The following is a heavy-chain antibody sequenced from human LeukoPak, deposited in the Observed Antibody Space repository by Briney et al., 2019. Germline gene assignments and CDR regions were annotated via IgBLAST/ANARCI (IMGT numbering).Heavy chain of an antibody. Sequence: VASVKVSCKVSGYSLTALSMHWVRLAPGKGLEWMGGFDPEAGKTMYAEKLDGRLTVTDDTSTDTAYMQLSSLRLEDTAVYYCATDMVGYCGGVTCYSEAYWGQGTLVTVSS. V-gene: IGHV1-24*01. CDR3: ATDMVGYCGGVTCYSEAY. D-gene: IGHD2-21*01. CDR1: GYSLTALS. CDR2: FDPEAGKT. J-gene: IGHJ4*02.